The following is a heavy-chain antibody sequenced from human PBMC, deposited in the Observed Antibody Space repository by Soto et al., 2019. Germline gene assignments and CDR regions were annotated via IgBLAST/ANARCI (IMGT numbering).Heavy chain of an antibody. D-gene: IGHD2-2*01. J-gene: IGHJ3*02. CDR1: GFTFRNYG. Sequence: GGSLRLSCAASGFTFRNYGMHWVRQGPGKRLEWVAFISYDGSNKYYADAVKGRLTISRDNSKNTLFLQMNSLRAEDTAVYFCAKEYCISTSCYTTDAVDIWGQGTMVTVSS. CDR3: AKEYCISTSCYTTDAVDI. CDR2: ISYDGSNK. V-gene: IGHV3-30*18.